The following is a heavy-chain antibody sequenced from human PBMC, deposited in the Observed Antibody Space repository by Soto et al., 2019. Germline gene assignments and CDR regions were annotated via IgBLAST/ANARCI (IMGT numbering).Heavy chain of an antibody. Sequence: SVKVSCKASGGTFSSYTISWVRQAPGQGLEWMGRIIPILGIANYAQKFQGRVTITADKSTSTAYMELSSLRSEDTAVYYCARAPPLPGIAVAGWFDPWGQGTPVTVSS. CDR1: GGTFSSYT. CDR3: ARAPPLPGIAVAGWFDP. V-gene: IGHV1-69*02. CDR2: IIPILGIA. D-gene: IGHD6-19*01. J-gene: IGHJ5*02.